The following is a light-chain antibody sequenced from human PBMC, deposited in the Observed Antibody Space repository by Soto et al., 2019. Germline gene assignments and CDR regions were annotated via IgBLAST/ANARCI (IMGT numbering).Light chain of an antibody. Sequence: DIPITQSPSTLSASVGDRVTITCRASQSISNWLAWYQQRPGKAPKLLIYKASSLESGVPSRFSGSGSGTEFTLTISSLQPDDFATYYCQQYNSYSRTFGQGTKVDIK. CDR1: QSISNW. V-gene: IGKV1-5*03. CDR2: KAS. J-gene: IGKJ1*01. CDR3: QQYNSYSRT.